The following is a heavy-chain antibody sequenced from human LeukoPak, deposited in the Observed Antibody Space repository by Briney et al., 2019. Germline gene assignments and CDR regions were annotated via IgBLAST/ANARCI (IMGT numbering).Heavy chain of an antibody. V-gene: IGHV4-39*01. CDR2: IYYSGST. CDR3: AGGNYHTAKNDAFDI. CDR1: GGSISSSSYY. D-gene: IGHD2-2*01. J-gene: IGHJ3*02. Sequence: SETLSLTCTVSGGSISSSSYYWGWLRQPPGKGLEWIGSIYYSGSTYYNPSLKSRVTISVDTSKNQFSLKLSSVTAADTAVYYCAGGNYHTAKNDAFDIWGQGTMVTVSS.